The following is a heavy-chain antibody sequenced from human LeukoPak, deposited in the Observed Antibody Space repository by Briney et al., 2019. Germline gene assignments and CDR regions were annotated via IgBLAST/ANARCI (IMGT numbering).Heavy chain of an antibody. Sequence: SETLSLTCTVSGDSINDYYWSWIRQPPGKGLEYIGYIFYTGRTIYSPSFTSRVAISLDASKNQFSLNLRSVTAADRAVYYCARGGLLTGFSTQGALHVWGPGTMVTVSS. D-gene: IGHD3/OR15-3a*01. J-gene: IGHJ3*01. CDR2: IFYTGRT. CDR1: GDSINDYY. CDR3: ARGGLLTGFSTQGALHV. V-gene: IGHV4-59*01.